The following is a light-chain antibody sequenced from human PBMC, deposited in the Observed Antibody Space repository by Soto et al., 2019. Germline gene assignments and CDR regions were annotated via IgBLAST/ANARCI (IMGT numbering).Light chain of an antibody. CDR1: SSNIGAGYD. CDR3: QSYASSLITSV. V-gene: IGLV1-40*01. Sequence: QAVVTQPPSVSGAPGQRVTISCTGSSSNIGAGYDVHWYQQLPGTAPKLLIVGNTNRPSGVPDRFSGSKSGTSASLAVTGLQAEDEADYYCQSYASSLITSVFGGGTKLTVL. J-gene: IGLJ2*01. CDR2: GNT.